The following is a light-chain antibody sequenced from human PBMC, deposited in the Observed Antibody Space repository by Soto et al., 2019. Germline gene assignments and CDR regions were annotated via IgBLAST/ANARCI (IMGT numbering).Light chain of an antibody. CDR2: DAS. CDR3: QQRRKWPLT. V-gene: IGKV3-11*01. J-gene: IGKJ4*01. Sequence: DIVLTQSPATLSLSPGERATLSCRASQSVTTYLAWYQQKPGQAPRLLIYDASNRATGIPARFSGSGSGTDFTLTISSLEPEDFAVYYCQQRRKWPLTFGGGTKVEIK. CDR1: QSVTTY.